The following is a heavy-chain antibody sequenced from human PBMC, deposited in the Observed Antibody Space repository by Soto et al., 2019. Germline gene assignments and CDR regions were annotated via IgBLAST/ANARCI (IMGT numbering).Heavy chain of an antibody. V-gene: IGHV3-33*01. J-gene: IGHJ4*02. D-gene: IGHD2-2*01. CDR1: GFTFSSYG. Sequence: QVQLVESGGGVVQPGRSLRLSCAASGFTFSSYGMHWVRQAPGKGLEWVAVIWYDGSNKYYADSVKGRFTISRDNSKNTLYLQMNSLRAKDTAVYYCARDLYCSSTSCSPFDYWGQGTLVTVSS. CDR2: IWYDGSNK. CDR3: ARDLYCSSTSCSPFDY.